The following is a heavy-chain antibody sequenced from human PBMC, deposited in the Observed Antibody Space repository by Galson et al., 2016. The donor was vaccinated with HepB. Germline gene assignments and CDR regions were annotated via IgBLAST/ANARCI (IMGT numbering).Heavy chain of an antibody. CDR3: ARIPGVHWNDVSYSDF. Sequence: SLRLSCAASGFIFSDCSMNWVRQTPGKGLQWLSYISAGGSTKIYADYVKGRFTVSRDNAKNSLFLQLNSLRDEDTAVYYCARIPGVHWNDVSYSDFWGRGTLVTVSS. CDR2: ISAGGSTK. V-gene: IGHV3-48*02. D-gene: IGHD1-1*01. J-gene: IGHJ4*02. CDR1: GFIFSDCS.